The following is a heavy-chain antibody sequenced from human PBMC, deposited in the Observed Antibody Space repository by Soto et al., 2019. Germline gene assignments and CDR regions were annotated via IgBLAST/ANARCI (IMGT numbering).Heavy chain of an antibody. CDR2: INDIGST. CDR1: GGSISSYY. CDR3: ARGSYDYYGMDV. V-gene: IGHV4-59*01. Sequence: SETLSLTCTVSGGSISSYYWTWIRQSPGKGLEWIGYINDIGSTNYNPSLKSRVTISVVTSKKHFSLRLSSVIGADTAVYYGARGSYDYYGMDVWGLGTTVTVSS. J-gene: IGHJ6*02.